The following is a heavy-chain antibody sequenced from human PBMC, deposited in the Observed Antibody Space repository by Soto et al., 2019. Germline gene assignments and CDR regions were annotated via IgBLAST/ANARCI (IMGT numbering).Heavy chain of an antibody. CDR2: INNDGRST. CDR1: GFTFSHYW. J-gene: IGHJ4*02. V-gene: IGHV3-74*01. Sequence: EVKLVESGGGLIQPGGSLRLSCAASGFTFSHYWMHWVRQVPGKGLEWVSRINNDGRSTSYGDSVKGRFTISRDNAKNTLYLQMNSVRVEDTAVYYCAVGYSSGWYYFDDWGQGTLVTVSS. CDR3: AVGYSSGWYYFDD. D-gene: IGHD6-19*01.